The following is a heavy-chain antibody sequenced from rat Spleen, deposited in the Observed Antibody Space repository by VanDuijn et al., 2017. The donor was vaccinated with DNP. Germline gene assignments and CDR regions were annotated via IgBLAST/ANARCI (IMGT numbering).Heavy chain of an antibody. CDR3: ARGNYPGINTFDF. Sequence: EVQLVESGGGLVQPGRSLKLSCAASGFTFSDYYMAWVRQAPTKGLEWVASITSSGGSTYYPDSVKGRFTISRDNAKNTLYLQMNSLRSEDTATYYCARGNYPGINTFDFWGPGTMVTVSS. D-gene: IGHD1-4*01. CDR2: ITSSGGST. V-gene: IGHV5-25*01. CDR1: GFTFSDYY. J-gene: IGHJ1*01.